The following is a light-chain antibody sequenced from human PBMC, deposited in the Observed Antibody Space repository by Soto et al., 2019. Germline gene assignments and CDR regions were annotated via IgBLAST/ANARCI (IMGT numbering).Light chain of an antibody. Sequence: DIPMTQSPSTLSASVGDRVTITCRASQSISSWLAWYQQKSGKAPKLLIYDASSLESGVPSRFSGSGSGTEFTLTISSLQPEDFATYYCQEYNSYSYTFGQGTKLEIK. CDR1: QSISSW. CDR2: DAS. CDR3: QEYNSYSYT. V-gene: IGKV1-5*01. J-gene: IGKJ2*01.